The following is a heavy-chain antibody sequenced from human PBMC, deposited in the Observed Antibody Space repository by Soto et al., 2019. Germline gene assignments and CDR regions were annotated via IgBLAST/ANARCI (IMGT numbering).Heavy chain of an antibody. Sequence: PSETLSLTCAVSGDSISSGGFSWSWIRQSPGKGLEWIGEINRSGSTNYNPSLKSRVTISVDTSKNQFSLKLSSVTAADTAVYYCARVGIAVAGPNWFDPWGQGTLVTVSS. CDR1: GDSISSGGFS. CDR3: ARVGIAVAGPNWFDP. V-gene: IGHV4-30-2*06. D-gene: IGHD6-19*01. J-gene: IGHJ5*02. CDR2: INRSGST.